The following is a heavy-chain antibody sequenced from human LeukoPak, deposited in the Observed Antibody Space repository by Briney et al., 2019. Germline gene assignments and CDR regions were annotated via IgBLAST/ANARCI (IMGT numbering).Heavy chain of an antibody. Sequence: GGSLRLSCAASEFTFGTYSMNWVRQTPGKGLEWVSIISSSSDDIHYADSVKGRFTISRDNAKNSLYLQMNSLRAEDTAVYYCARGETSDTRHLDYWGQGTLVTVSS. CDR3: ARGETSDTRHLDY. D-gene: IGHD1-1*01. J-gene: IGHJ4*02. V-gene: IGHV3-21*04. CDR2: ISSSSDDI. CDR1: EFTFGTYS.